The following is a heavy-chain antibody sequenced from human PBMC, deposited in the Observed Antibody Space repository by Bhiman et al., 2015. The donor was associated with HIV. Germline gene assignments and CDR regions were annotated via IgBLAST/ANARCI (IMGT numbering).Heavy chain of an antibody. D-gene: IGHD1-26*01. J-gene: IGHJ4*02. CDR1: GFTFSDYY. CDR3: ARSGATGLHEDYFDY. CDR2: ISSSGSTI. Sequence: QVQLVESGGGLVKSGGSLRLSCAASGFTFSDYYMSWIRQAPGRGLEWVSYISSSGSTIYYADSVKGRFTISRDNAKNSLSLQMNSLRAEDTAIYYCARSGATGLHEDYFDYWGQGTLVTVSS. V-gene: IGHV3-11*04.